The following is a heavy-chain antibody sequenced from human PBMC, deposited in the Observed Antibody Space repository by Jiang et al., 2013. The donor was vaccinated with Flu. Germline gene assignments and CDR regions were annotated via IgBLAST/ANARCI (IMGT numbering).Heavy chain of an antibody. CDR3: ASGGDSNDGAFDI. CDR1: GGSISSDGYH. V-gene: IGHV4-31*03. CDR2: MYYSGST. D-gene: IGHD4-23*01. Sequence: PGLVKPSQTLTLTCSVSGGSISSDGYHWSWIRQHPGKGLEWVGYMYYSGSTYYNPSLKSRLTLSLDTSKNQFSLRLNSVTAADTAIYYCASGGDSNDGAFDIWGHGTMVTVSS. J-gene: IGHJ3*02.